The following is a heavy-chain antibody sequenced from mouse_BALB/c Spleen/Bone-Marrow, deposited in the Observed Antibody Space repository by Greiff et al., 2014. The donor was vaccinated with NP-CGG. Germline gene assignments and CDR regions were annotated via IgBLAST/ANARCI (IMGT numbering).Heavy chain of an antibody. CDR3: XXXXXXXXEGGRXXXXDY. Sequence: EVKLMESGGDLVKPGGSLKLSCAASGFTFSNYGMSWVRQTPDKRLEWVAIINSGGSYTYYPDGVKGRFTISRDNAKNTLYLQMXXXXXXXXXXXXXXXXXXXXXEGGRXXXXDYXXQGXXV. V-gene: IGHV5-6*01. CDR1: GFTFSNYG. CDR2: INSGGSYT. J-gene: IGHJ4*01.